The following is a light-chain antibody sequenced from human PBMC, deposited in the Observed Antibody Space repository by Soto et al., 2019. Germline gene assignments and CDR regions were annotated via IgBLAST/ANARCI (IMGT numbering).Light chain of an antibody. J-gene: IGKJ1*01. CDR3: QQYNSYSRWT. Sequence: IHMTHSPSTLSASLGDRVTITFRASQSISSWLAWYQQKPGKAPKLLIYDASSLESGVPSRFSGSGSGTEFTLTISSLQPDDFATYYCQQYNSYSRWTFGQGTKVDIK. CDR2: DAS. V-gene: IGKV1-5*01. CDR1: QSISSW.